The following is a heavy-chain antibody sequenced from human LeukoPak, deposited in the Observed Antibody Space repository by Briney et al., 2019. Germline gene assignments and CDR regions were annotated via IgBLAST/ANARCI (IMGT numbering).Heavy chain of an antibody. D-gene: IGHD2-2*01. Sequence: SQTLSLTCTVSGGSISSGGYYWSWIRQHPGKGLKWIGYIYYSGSTYYNPSLKSRVTISVDTSKNQFSLKLSSVTAADTAVYYCARGDCSSTSCYYRVWFDPWGQGTLVTVSS. J-gene: IGHJ5*02. CDR1: GGSISSGGYY. CDR3: ARGDCSSTSCYYRVWFDP. CDR2: IYYSGST. V-gene: IGHV4-31*03.